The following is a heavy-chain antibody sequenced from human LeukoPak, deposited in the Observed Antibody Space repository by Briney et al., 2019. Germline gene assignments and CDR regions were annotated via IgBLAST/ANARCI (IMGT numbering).Heavy chain of an antibody. CDR3: ANLNLLSRDYDFWSGYIDY. J-gene: IGHJ4*02. D-gene: IGHD3-3*01. CDR1: GFTFSSYA. Sequence: GGSLRLSCAASGFTFSSYAMSWVRQAPGKGLEWVSAISGSGGSTYYADSVKGRFTISRDNSKNTLYLQMNSLRAEDTAVYYCANLNLLSRDYDFWSGYIDYWGQGTLVTVSS. CDR2: ISGSGGST. V-gene: IGHV3-23*01.